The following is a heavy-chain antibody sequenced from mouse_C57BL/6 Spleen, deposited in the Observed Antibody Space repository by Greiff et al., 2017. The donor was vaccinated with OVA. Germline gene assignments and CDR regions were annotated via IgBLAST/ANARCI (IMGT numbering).Heavy chain of an antibody. CDR2: IHPNSGST. J-gene: IGHJ4*01. D-gene: IGHD1-1*01. Sequence: QVQLKQSGAELVKPGASVKLSCKASGYTFTSYWMHWVKQRPGQGLEWIGMIHPNSGSTNYNEKFKSKATLTVDKSSSTAYMQLSSLTSEDSAVYYCARAYYGSRGYYAMDYWGQGTSVTVSS. CDR3: ARAYYGSRGYYAMDY. V-gene: IGHV1-64*01. CDR1: GYTFTSYW.